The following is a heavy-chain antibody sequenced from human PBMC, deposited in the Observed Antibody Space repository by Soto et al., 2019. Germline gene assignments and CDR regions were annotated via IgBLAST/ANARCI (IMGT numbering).Heavy chain of an antibody. V-gene: IGHV6-1*01. D-gene: IGHD5-12*01. Sequence: QTLSVTCAISGDSVSSNTASCNWIRHSPSRGLEWLLRTYFRSKWYNDYAVSVKSRIIINPDTSNNQFSLQLNSVTPEDTAVYFCATGANLGPKTGYAFDPWGQGIMVTVYS. CDR1: GDSVSSNTAS. J-gene: IGHJ5*02. CDR2: TYFRSKWYN. CDR3: ATGANLGPKTGYAFDP.